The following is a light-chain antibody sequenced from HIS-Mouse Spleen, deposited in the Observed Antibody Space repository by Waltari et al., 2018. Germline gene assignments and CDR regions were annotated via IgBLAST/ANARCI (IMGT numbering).Light chain of an antibody. CDR2: LAS. CDR1: QSVLYSSNNKNY. Sequence: DIVMTQSPDSLAVSLGERATINCKSSQSVLYSSNNKNYLAWYQQKPGQPPKLLIYLASTRESGVPDRFSGSGSGTDFTLTSSSLQAEDVAVYYCQQYYSTPYTLGQGTKLEIK. CDR3: QQYYSTPYT. V-gene: IGKV4-1*01. J-gene: IGKJ2*01.